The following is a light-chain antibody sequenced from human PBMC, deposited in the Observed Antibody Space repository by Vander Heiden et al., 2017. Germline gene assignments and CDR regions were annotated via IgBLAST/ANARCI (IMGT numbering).Light chain of an antibody. CDR2: QAS. CDR1: RYGRNN. V-gene: IGKV3-15*01. CDR3: QQYNDWPGT. Sequence: PAPLPVSLGESATLHCRASRYGRNNVAWYQQKPGQAPSLLIYQASTRAARVPARFSVSGSETEFTLTISSLQSEDFAIYYCQQYNDWPGTFGQGTKLEI. J-gene: IGKJ1*01.